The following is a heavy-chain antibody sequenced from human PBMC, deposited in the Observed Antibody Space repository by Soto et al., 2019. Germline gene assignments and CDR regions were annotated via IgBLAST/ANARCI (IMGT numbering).Heavy chain of an antibody. CDR2: INSDGSST. CDR1: GFTFSSYW. D-gene: IGHD3-10*01. V-gene: IGHV3-74*01. Sequence: GGSLRLSCAASGFTFSSYWMHWVRQAPGKGLVWVSRINSDGSSTSYADSVKGRFTISRDNAKNTLYLQMNSLRAEDTAVYYCARLPTYYYGSGSYYGYYGMDVWGQGTTVTVSS. J-gene: IGHJ6*02. CDR3: ARLPTYYYGSGSYYGYYGMDV.